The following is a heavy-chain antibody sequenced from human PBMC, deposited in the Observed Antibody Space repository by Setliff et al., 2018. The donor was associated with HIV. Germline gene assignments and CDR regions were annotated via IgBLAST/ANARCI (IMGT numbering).Heavy chain of an antibody. V-gene: IGHV3-74*01. Sequence: PGGSLRLSCAASGFTFSSHWMHWVRQAPGKGLVWVSRINSDGSSTAYADSVKGRFTISRDNAKSTLYLQMNSLRVEDTAVYYCAREDVTTSGLDIWGQGTMVT. D-gene: IGHD4-17*01. J-gene: IGHJ3*02. CDR1: GFTFSSHW. CDR2: INSDGSST. CDR3: AREDVTTSGLDI.